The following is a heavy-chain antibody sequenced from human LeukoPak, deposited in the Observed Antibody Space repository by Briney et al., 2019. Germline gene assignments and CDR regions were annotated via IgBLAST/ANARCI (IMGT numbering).Heavy chain of an antibody. CDR1: GGSISSYY. J-gene: IGHJ5*02. CDR3: ARYRLNWFDP. D-gene: IGHD3-16*02. CDR2: IYYGGSS. Sequence: SETLSLTCTVSGGSISSYYWSWIRQPPGKGLEWIGYIYYGGSSNYNPSLKSRVTMSVDTSNNHFSLKLSSVTAADTAVYYCARYRLNWFDPWGQGTLVTVSS. V-gene: IGHV4-59*01.